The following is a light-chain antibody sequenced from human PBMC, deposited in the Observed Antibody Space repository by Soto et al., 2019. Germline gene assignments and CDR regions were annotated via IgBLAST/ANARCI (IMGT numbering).Light chain of an antibody. V-gene: IGKV1-5*03. Sequence: DSQMTQYPSTLSASIGDRVTITCRAGQSISSWLAWYQQKPGKAPKLLLSKASTFPSGVPPRFSGSGSSTEFALTISSLQPDDFATYYRQQYESHPMTFGGGTKVEIK. CDR1: QSISSW. J-gene: IGKJ4*02. CDR2: KAS. CDR3: QQYESHPMT.